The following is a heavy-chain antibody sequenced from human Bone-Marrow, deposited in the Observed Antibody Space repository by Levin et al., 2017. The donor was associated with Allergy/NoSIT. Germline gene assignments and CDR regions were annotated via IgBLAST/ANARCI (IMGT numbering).Heavy chain of an antibody. J-gene: IGHJ4*02. CDR3: ARESPSTAVAGTTGGFDY. CDR2: INHSGST. V-gene: IGHV4-34*01. CDR1: GGSFSGYY. Sequence: PSETLSLTCAVYGGSFSGYYWSWIRQPPGKGLEWIGEINHSGSTNYNPSLKSRVTISVDTSKNQFSLKLSSVTAADTAVYYCARESPSTAVAGTTGGFDYWGQGTLVTVSS. D-gene: IGHD6-19*01.